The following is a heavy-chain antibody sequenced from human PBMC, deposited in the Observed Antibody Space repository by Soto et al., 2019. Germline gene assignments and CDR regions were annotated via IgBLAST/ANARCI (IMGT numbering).Heavy chain of an antibody. CDR3: ARDLTSLRITMIVDAASDI. J-gene: IGHJ3*02. Sequence: LETLSLTWTVSDVSSSNFFWKWFRQPPGKGLEWIGNIHSSGTTNYNPSLESRVTISLDTSMSQCSLMMNSVSAADTAVYYCARDLTSLRITMIVDAASDIWGQGTMVTVPS. CDR2: IHSSGTT. CDR1: DVSSSNFF. V-gene: IGHV4-4*08. D-gene: IGHD3-22*01.